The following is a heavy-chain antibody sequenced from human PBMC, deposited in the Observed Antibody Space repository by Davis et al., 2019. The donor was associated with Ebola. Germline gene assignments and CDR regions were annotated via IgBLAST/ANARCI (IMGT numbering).Heavy chain of an antibody. CDR3: ARGRRAVTVYFDY. V-gene: IGHV4-31*03. CDR1: GGSINSDGDY. D-gene: IGHD2-8*01. J-gene: IGHJ4*02. CDR2: IFPSGST. Sequence: PSETLSLTCSVSGGSINSDGDYWTWIRQHPGKGLEWIGYIFPSGSTYYNPSLKSRLTMSKDTSKNQFSLKLTSMMAADTAVYYCARGRRAVTVYFDYWGQGTLVTVSS.